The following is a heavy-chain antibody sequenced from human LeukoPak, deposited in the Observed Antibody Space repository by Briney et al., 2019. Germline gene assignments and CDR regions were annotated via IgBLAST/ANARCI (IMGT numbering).Heavy chain of an antibody. V-gene: IGHV3-30*02. CDR2: IRYDGSNK. CDR3: AKAYGSGSYFYYYYMDV. J-gene: IGHJ6*03. D-gene: IGHD3-10*01. Sequence: GGSLRLSCAASGLTFSSYAMSWVRQAPGKGLEWVAFIRYDGSNKYYADSVKGRFTISRDNSKNTLYLQMNSLRAEDTAVYYCAKAYGSGSYFYYYYMDVWGKGTTVTISS. CDR1: GLTFSSYA.